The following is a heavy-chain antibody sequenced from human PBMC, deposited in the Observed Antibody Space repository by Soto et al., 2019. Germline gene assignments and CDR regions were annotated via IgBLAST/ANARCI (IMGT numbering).Heavy chain of an antibody. CDR3: ALWVLEWLPHSFEY. CDR2: INPSGGST. J-gene: IGHJ4*02. D-gene: IGHD3-3*01. Sequence: ASVKVSCRSRGYTFTSYYMHWFRHYNGQGLEWMGIINPSGGSTSYADSVKGRFTISRDNAKSSVFLQMSSLGAEDTAVYYCALWVLEWLPHSFEYWGRGTLVTVSS. V-gene: IGHV1-46*01. CDR1: GYTFTSYY.